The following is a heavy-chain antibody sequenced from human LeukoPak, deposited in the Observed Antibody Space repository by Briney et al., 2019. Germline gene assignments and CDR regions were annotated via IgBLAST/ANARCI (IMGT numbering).Heavy chain of an antibody. CDR1: GFTFSTYA. CDR2: ISGSGGST. D-gene: IGHD4-17*01. J-gene: IGHJ3*02. Sequence: GGSLRLSCAASGFTFSTYAMSWVRQAPGKGLEWVSVISGSGGSTYYADSVKGRFTISRDNSKNTLYLQMNSLRAEDTAVYYCAREQYGSDDALDIWGQGTMVTVSS. V-gene: IGHV3-23*01. CDR3: AREQYGSDDALDI.